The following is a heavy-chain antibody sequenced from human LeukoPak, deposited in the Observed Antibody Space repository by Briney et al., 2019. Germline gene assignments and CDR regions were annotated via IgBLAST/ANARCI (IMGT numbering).Heavy chain of an antibody. D-gene: IGHD3-3*01. J-gene: IGHJ5*02. CDR2: VYYSGTT. CDR3: ASQRRISIFGVVIRKEFDP. V-gene: IGHV4-39*07. CDR1: GGSITSGNYY. Sequence: WETLSLTCTVSGGSITSGNYYWGWIRQPPGKGLEWIGSVYYSGTTYYNSSLKSRVTISVDTSKNQFSLKLSSVTAADTAVYYCASQRRISIFGVVIRKEFDPWGQGTLVTVSS.